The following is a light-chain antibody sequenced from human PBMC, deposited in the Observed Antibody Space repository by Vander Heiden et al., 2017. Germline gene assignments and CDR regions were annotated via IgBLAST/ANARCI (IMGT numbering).Light chain of an antibody. V-gene: IGLV1-44*01. CDR2: SKN. CDR1: SSNIGSNT. CDR3: AAWDDSLNGPNWV. J-gene: IGLJ3*02. Sequence: QSVLTQPPSASGTPGQRVTISCSGSSSNIGSNTVNWYQQLPGTAPKLLIYSKNQRPSGVPDRFSGSKSGTSASLAISGLQSEDEADYYCAAWDDSLNGPNWVFGGGTKLTVL.